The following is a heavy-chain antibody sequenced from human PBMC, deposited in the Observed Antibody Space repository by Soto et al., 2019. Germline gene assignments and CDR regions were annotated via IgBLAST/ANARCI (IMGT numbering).Heavy chain of an antibody. V-gene: IGHV4-30-2*01. J-gene: IGHJ4*02. Sequence: QLQLQESGSGLVKPSQTLSLTCAVSGGSISSGGYSWSWIRQPPGKGLEWIGYIYHSGSTYYNPSLKSRVTISVDRSKNQVSLKLSSVTAADTAVYYWASRDSSGYYGGGGFDYWGQGTLVTVAS. CDR2: IYHSGST. D-gene: IGHD3-22*01. CDR3: ASRDSSGYYGGGGFDY. CDR1: GGSISSGGYS.